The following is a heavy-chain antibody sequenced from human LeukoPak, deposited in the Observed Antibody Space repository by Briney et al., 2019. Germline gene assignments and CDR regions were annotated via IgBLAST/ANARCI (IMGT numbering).Heavy chain of an antibody. Sequence: GGSLRLSCAASGFTFSTYWMTWVRQAPGKGLEWVANVNGNEREKYYVDSVKGRFTISRDNAQNSLYLQMSSLRVEDTAVYYCARGRYCTSGSCYFDYWGQGTLVTGSS. CDR2: VNGNEREK. D-gene: IGHD2-8*01. J-gene: IGHJ4*02. CDR1: GFTFSTYW. CDR3: ARGRYCTSGSCYFDY. V-gene: IGHV3-7*01.